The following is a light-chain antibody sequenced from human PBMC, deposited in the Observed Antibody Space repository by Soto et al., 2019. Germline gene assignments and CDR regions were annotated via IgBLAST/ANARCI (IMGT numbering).Light chain of an antibody. CDR1: QSISSW. V-gene: IGKV1-5*03. CDR2: KAS. CDR3: QQYNTPAIT. J-gene: IGKJ4*01. Sequence: DIQMTQSPSTLSASVGDRVTITCRASQSISSWLAWYQQKPGKAPKLLIYKASSLESGVPSRFSGSGSGTEFTLTISSLQPDDFATYYCQQYNTPAITFGGGTKVDIK.